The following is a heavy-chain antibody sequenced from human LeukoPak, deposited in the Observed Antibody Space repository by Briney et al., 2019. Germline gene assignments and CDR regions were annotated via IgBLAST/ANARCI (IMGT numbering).Heavy chain of an antibody. CDR2: IYYIGST. CDR3: ARERVIGAGDYFDY. J-gene: IGHJ4*02. CDR1: GASISGYY. V-gene: IGHV4-59*01. D-gene: IGHD3-16*02. Sequence: SETLSLTCTVSGASISGYYWSWIRQPPGNGLEWIRYIYYIGSTNYNPSLKSRVTISVDTSKNQFSLKLSSVTAADTAMYYCARERVIGAGDYFDYWGQGTLVTVSS.